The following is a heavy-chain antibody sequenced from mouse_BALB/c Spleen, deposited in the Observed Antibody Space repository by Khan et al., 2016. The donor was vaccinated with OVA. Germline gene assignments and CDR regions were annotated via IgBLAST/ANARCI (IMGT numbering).Heavy chain of an antibody. CDR1: GYTFTSYW. V-gene: IGHV1S41*01. CDR3: ARSNYYGRCLYAMDY. D-gene: IGHD1-1*01. CDR2: IGPGSGSA. Sequence: DLVEPGASVKLSCKASGYTFTSYWINWIKERPGQGLEWIGQIGPGSGSAYYNELFKGKATLTVDTSSSTVYIQLSSLSSEDSAVYFCARSNYYGRCLYAMDYWGQGTSVTVSS. J-gene: IGHJ4*01.